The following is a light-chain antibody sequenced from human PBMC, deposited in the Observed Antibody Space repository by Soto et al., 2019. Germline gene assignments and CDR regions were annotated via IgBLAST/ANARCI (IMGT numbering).Light chain of an antibody. CDR3: QQFNSYPPT. CDR2: DAS. CDR1: QGISSA. Sequence: AIQFTQSPSSLSASVGDRVTITCRASQGISSALAWYQQKPGKAPKLLIYDASSLESGVPSRFSGSGSGTDFTLTISSLQPEDFAIYYCQQFNSYPPTFGQGTRLEIK. V-gene: IGKV1-13*02. J-gene: IGKJ5*01.